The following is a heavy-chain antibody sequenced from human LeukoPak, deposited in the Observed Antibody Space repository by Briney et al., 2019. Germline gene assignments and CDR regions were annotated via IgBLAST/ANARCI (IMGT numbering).Heavy chain of an antibody. J-gene: IGHJ4*02. CDR2: ISGRGVST. V-gene: IGHV3-23*01. CDR1: GFTFSSYA. D-gene: IGHD3-10*01. CDR3: ANLLSTNSGSGSPFEN. Sequence: GGSLRLSCAASGFTFSSYAMTWVRQASGKGLEWVSAISGRGVSTYYTDSVKGRFTISRDNSRNTLFLQMNSLRAEDTAVYYCANLLSTNSGSGSPFENWGQGTLVTVSS.